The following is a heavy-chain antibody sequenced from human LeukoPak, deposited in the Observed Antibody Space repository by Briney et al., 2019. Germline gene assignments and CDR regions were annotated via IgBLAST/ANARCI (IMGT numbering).Heavy chain of an antibody. V-gene: IGHV3-23*01. CDR3: AKARTYSSSSWVDY. Sequence: GGSLRLSCAASGFTFSSYAMSWVRQAPGKGLEWVSAISGSGGSTYYADSVKGRFTISRDNSKNTLYLQTNSLRAEDTAVYYCAKARTYSSSSWVDYWGQGTLVTVSS. CDR1: GFTFSSYA. CDR2: ISGSGGST. D-gene: IGHD6-6*01. J-gene: IGHJ4*02.